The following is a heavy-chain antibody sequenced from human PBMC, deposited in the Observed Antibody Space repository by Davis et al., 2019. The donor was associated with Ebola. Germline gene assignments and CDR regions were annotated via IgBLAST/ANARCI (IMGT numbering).Heavy chain of an antibody. CDR1: GFTFSDYY. CDR2: ISSSGSTI. Sequence: GESLKISCAASGFTFSDYYMSWIRQAPGKGLEWVSYISSSGSTIYYADSVKGRFTISRDNAKNSLYLQMNSLRAEDTAVYYCARGFYSSSWYDAFDIWGQGTMVTVSS. V-gene: IGHV3-11*04. D-gene: IGHD6-13*01. CDR3: ARGFYSSSWYDAFDI. J-gene: IGHJ3*02.